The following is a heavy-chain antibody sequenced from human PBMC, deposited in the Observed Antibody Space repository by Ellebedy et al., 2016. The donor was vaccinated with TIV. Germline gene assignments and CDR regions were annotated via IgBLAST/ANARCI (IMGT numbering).Heavy chain of an antibody. D-gene: IGHD6-13*01. CDR1: GGSISGDY. CDR3: ARGSLLAADETFGVEVFDI. CDR2: ASYGGTT. Sequence: MPSETLSLTCTGSGGSISGDYLTWIRQAPRKGLEWIGFASYGGTTNYNPSLRSRVTISVDTSKNQFSLKLNSVTAADTAVYFCARGSLLAADETFGVEVFDIWGQGTLVTVSS. J-gene: IGHJ3*02. V-gene: IGHV4-59*08.